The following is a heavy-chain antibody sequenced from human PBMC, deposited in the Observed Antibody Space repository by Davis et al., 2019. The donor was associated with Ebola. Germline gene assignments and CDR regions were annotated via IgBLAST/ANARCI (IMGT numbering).Heavy chain of an antibody. D-gene: IGHD2-15*01. CDR3: ARERVGYCSGGSCSRFDY. J-gene: IGHJ4*02. CDR2: ISTYSGNT. Sequence: ASVKVSCKASGYTFTSYGITWVRQAPGQGLEWMGWISTYSGNTNYAQKLQGRVTVTTDTSTSTAYMELRSLRSDDTAVYYCARERVGYCSGGSCSRFDYWGQGTLVTVSS. V-gene: IGHV1-18*01. CDR1: GYTFTSYG.